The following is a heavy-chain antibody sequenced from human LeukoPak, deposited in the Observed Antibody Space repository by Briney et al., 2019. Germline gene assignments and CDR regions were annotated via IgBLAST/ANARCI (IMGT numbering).Heavy chain of an antibody. Sequence: SETLSLTCAVYGGSFSGYYWSWIRQPPGKGLEWIGEINHSGSTNYNPSLKSRVTISVDTSKNQFSLKLSSVTAADTAVYYCARRRGTLYYYYGMDVWGQGTTVTVSS. J-gene: IGHJ6*02. D-gene: IGHD1-1*01. CDR2: INHSGST. CDR1: GGSFSGYY. CDR3: ARRRGTLYYYYGMDV. V-gene: IGHV4-34*01.